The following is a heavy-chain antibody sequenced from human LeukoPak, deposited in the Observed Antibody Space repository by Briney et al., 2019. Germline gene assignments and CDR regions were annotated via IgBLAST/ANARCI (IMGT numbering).Heavy chain of an antibody. Sequence: SETLSLTCTVSGGSISSYYWSWIRQPPGKGLEWIGYIYYSGSTNYNPSLNSRVTISVDTSKNQFSLKLSSVTAADTAVYYCARSGSYSGVLDYWGQGTLVTVSS. CDR2: IYYSGST. CDR1: GGSISSYY. J-gene: IGHJ4*02. D-gene: IGHD1-26*01. V-gene: IGHV4-59*01. CDR3: ARSGSYSGVLDY.